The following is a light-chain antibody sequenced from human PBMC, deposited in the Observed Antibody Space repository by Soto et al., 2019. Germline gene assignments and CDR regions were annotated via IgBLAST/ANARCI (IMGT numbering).Light chain of an antibody. CDR3: QQIYIPPFI. V-gene: IGKV1-39*01. CDR2: ASS. J-gene: IGKJ3*01. Sequence: DIQMTQSPSPLSASVGDRITITCRASQSISRYLNWFQQKEGQAPNLLIYASSNLRSGVPSRFTATGSGTDFTLTISSLQPEDFATYYCQQIYIPPFIFGPGTKVDFK. CDR1: QSISRY.